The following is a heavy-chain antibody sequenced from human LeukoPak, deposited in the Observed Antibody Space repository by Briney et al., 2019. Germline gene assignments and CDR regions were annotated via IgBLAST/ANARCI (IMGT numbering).Heavy chain of an antibody. CDR1: GGTFSSYS. CDR3: ARIMIRGELAY. D-gene: IGHD3-10*01. V-gene: IGHV1-69*06. J-gene: IGHJ4*02. Sequence: GASVKVSCEASGGTFSSYSISWVRQAPGQGLEWVGGIIPIFGTANYAQKVQGRVTITADKSTSTAYMELSSLRSEDTAVYYCARIMIRGELAYWGQGTLVTVSS. CDR2: IIPIFGTA.